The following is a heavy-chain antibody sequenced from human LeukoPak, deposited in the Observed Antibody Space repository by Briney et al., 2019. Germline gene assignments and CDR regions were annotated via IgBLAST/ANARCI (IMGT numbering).Heavy chain of an antibody. CDR3: ARDAGNSGYGCDL. D-gene: IGHD5-12*01. CDR2: IRSTGDT. CDR1: GFIFSQYS. Sequence: GGSLRLSCAASGFIFSQYSINWVRQAPGKGLEWVSHIRSTGDTFYADSVRGRFTISRDNARNSLYLQMNSLRAEDTAMYYCARDAGNSGYGCDLWGQGTLVTVSS. J-gene: IGHJ5*02. V-gene: IGHV3-48*01.